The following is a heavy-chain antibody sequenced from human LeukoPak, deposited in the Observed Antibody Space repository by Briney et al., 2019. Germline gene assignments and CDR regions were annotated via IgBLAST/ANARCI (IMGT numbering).Heavy chain of an antibody. CDR3: ARSDGYGLVDI. CDR2: VYYSGST. V-gene: IGHV4-59*12. J-gene: IGHJ3*02. Sequence: PSETLSLTCNVSGDSMSSYYWSWIRQPPGKGLEWIGYVYYSGSTYYNPSLKSRVTISVDTSKNQFSLKLTSVTAADTALYYCARSDGYGLVDIWGQGTMVTFSS. CDR1: GDSMSSYY. D-gene: IGHD3-10*01.